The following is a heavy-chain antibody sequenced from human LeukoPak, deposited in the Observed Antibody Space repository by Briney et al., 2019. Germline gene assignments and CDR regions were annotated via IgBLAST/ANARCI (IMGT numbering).Heavy chain of an antibody. CDR1: GFTFTSDA. Sequence: GGSLRLSCVASGFTFTSDAMNWVRQAPGKGLEWVSSTVSRGTTQYADSVKGRFTISRDNSKNTLYLQMNSLRAEDTAVYYCARDMGYSYGYLDYYYGMDVWGQGTTVTVSS. CDR3: ARDMGYSYGYLDYYYGMDV. D-gene: IGHD5-18*01. J-gene: IGHJ6*02. V-gene: IGHV3-23*01. CDR2: TVSRGTT.